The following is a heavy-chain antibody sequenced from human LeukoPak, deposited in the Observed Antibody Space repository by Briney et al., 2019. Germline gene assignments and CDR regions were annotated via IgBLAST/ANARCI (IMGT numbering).Heavy chain of an antibody. J-gene: IGHJ4*02. Sequence: ASVKVSCKASGYTFTSHGISWVRQATGQGLEWMGWMNPNSGNTGYAQKFQGRVTMTRNTSISTAYMELSSLRSEDTAVYYCARVLKGIAAAGTSFGYWGQGTLVTVSS. V-gene: IGHV1-8*02. CDR2: MNPNSGNT. CDR1: GYTFTSHG. CDR3: ARVLKGIAAAGTSFGY. D-gene: IGHD6-13*01.